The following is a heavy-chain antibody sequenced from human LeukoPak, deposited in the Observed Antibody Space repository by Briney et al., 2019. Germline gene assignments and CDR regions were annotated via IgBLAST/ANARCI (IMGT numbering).Heavy chain of an antibody. Sequence: TSETLSLTCAVYGGSFSGYYWSWIRQPPGKGLEWIGEINHSGSTNYNPSLKSRVTISVDTSKNQFSLKLSSVTAADTAVYYCARVGHGGYSYGYSNWFDPWGQGTLVTVSS. D-gene: IGHD5-18*01. V-gene: IGHV4-34*01. CDR3: ARVGHGGYSYGYSNWFDP. CDR1: GGSFSGYY. CDR2: INHSGST. J-gene: IGHJ5*02.